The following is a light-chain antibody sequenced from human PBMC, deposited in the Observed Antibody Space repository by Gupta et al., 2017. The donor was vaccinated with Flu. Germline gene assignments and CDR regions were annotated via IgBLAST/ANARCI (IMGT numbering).Light chain of an antibody. CDR1: NSNIGSNY. J-gene: IGLJ3*02. CDR2: RNS. V-gene: IGLV1-47*01. CDR3: GAWDDSLGTFWI. Sequence: QSALAQPPSVSGTTGESITVPCSGSNSNIGSNYVYWYQHLPGTTPKLLIYRNSLRPSGVPDRFSAAKSGTSASLAISGLRSEDEAHYYCGAWDDSLGTFWIFGGGTKLTVL.